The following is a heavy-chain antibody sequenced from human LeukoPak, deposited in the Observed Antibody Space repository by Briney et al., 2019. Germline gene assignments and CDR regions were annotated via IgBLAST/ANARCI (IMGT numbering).Heavy chain of an antibody. Sequence: PGGSLRLSCAASGFTFSSYAMSWDRQAPGKGLEWVSAISGSGGSTYYADSVKGRFTFSRDNSKNTLYLQMNSLRAEDTAVYYCAKDSGYDLIGWFDPWGQGTLVTVSS. J-gene: IGHJ5*02. V-gene: IGHV3-23*01. D-gene: IGHD5-12*01. CDR3: AKDSGYDLIGWFDP. CDR1: GFTFSSYA. CDR2: ISGSGGST.